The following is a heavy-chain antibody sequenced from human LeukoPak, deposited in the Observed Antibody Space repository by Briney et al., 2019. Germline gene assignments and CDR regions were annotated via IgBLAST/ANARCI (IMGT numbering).Heavy chain of an antibody. D-gene: IGHD1-26*01. J-gene: IGHJ6*02. Sequence: SETLSLTCTVSGGSISSYYWSWIRQPPGKGLEWIGYIYYSGSTNYNPSLKSRVTISVDTSKNQFSLKLSSVTAADTAVYYCARLRVGATGAQDCYYGMDVWGQGTTVTVSS. CDR2: IYYSGST. CDR3: ARLRVGATGAQDCYYGMDV. CDR1: GGSISSYY. V-gene: IGHV4-59*01.